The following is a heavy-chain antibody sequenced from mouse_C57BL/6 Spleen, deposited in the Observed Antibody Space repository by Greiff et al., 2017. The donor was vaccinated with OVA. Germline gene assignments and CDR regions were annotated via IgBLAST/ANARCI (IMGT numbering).Heavy chain of an antibody. Sequence: QVQLKESGAELVKPGASVKISCKASGYAFSSYWMNWVKQRPGKGLEWIGQIYPGDGDTNYNGKFKGKATLTADKSSSTAYMQLSSLTSEDSAVYFCARDWDGSLDVWGTGTTVTVSS. CDR1: GYAFSSYW. D-gene: IGHD4-1*01. CDR2: IYPGDGDT. V-gene: IGHV1-80*01. CDR3: ARDWDGSLDV. J-gene: IGHJ1*03.